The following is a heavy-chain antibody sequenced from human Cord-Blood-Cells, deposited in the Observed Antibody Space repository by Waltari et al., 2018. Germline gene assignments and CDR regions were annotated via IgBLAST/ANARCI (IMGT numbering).Heavy chain of an antibody. CDR3: ARGLLLWFGELSRMDAFDI. V-gene: IGHV4-39*01. Sequence: QLQLQESGPGLVKPSETLSLTCTVSGGSISSSSYYWGWIRQPPGQGLEWIGSIYYSESTYTSPSLKSRVTISVDTSKTQFSLKLSSVTAADTAVYYCARGLLLWFGELSRMDAFDIWGQGTMVTVSS. J-gene: IGHJ3*02. CDR1: GGSISSSSYY. D-gene: IGHD3-10*01. CDR2: IYYSEST.